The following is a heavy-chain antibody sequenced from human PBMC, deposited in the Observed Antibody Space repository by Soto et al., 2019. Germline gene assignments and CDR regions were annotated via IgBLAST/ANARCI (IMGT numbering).Heavy chain of an antibody. CDR3: ARANDITVTTFGMDV. CDR1: GFTFSSYA. Sequence: GGSLRLSCAASGFTFSSYAMHWVRQAPGKGLEWVAVISYDGSNKYYADSVKGRFTISRDNSKNTLYLQMNSLRAEDTAVYYCARANDITVTTFGMDVWGQGTTVTVSS. V-gene: IGHV3-30-3*01. J-gene: IGHJ6*02. CDR2: ISYDGSNK. D-gene: IGHD4-4*01.